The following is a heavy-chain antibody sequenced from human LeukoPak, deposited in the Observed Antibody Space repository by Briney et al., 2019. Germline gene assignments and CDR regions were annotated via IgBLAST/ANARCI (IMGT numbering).Heavy chain of an antibody. CDR2: IYTSGST. J-gene: IGHJ3*02. V-gene: IGHV4-4*07. D-gene: IGHD3-22*01. CDR3: ARVVAPRSGYYLDAFDI. CDR1: GGSISSYY. Sequence: KPSETLPLTCTVSGGSISSYYWSWIRQPAGKGLEWIGRIYTSGSTNYNPSLKSRVTMSVDTSKNQFSLKLSSVTAADTAVYYCARVVAPRSGYYLDAFDIWGQGTMVTVSS.